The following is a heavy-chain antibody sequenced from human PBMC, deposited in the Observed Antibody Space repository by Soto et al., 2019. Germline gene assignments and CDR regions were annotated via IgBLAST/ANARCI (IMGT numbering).Heavy chain of an antibody. CDR3: ARDLAHYYDSSGYFDY. CDR2: IWYDGSNK. V-gene: IGHV3-33*01. J-gene: IGHJ4*02. D-gene: IGHD3-22*01. Sequence: PGGSLRLSCAASGFTFSSYGMHWVRQAPGKGLEWVAVIWYDGSNKYYADSVKGRFTISRDNSKNTLYLQMNSLRAEDTAVYYCARDLAHYYDSSGYFDYWGQGTLVTVPS. CDR1: GFTFSSYG.